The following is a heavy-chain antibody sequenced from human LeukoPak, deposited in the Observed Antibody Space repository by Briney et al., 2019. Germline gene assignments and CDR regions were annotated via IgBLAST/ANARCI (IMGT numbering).Heavy chain of an antibody. CDR3: ARVQITMVRGPSRPFDP. D-gene: IGHD3-10*01. J-gene: IGHJ5*02. CDR2: INHSGST. V-gene: IGHV4-34*01. CDR1: GFTFSSYA. Sequence: GSLRLSCAASGFTFSSYAMSWIRQPPGKGLEWIGEINHSGSTNYNPSLKSRVTISVDTSKNQFSLKLSSVTAADTAVYYCARVQITMVRGPSRPFDPWGQGTLVTVSS.